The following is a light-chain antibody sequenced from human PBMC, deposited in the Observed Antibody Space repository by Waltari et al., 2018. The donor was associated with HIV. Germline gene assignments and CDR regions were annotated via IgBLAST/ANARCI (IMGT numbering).Light chain of an antibody. Sequence: QSALTQPASVSGSPGQSLTISCTGTRSAVGYFNYVSWYQQHPGKAPKLIIYEVNNRPSGVSNHLSGSKSGYTASLTISGLRAEDEADYYCNSFSTSSTYVFGTGTRVTVL. CDR1: RSAVGYFNY. V-gene: IGLV2-14*01. CDR2: EVN. J-gene: IGLJ1*01. CDR3: NSFSTSSTYV.